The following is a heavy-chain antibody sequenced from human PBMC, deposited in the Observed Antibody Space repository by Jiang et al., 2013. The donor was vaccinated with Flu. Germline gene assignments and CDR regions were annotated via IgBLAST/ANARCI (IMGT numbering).Heavy chain of an antibody. J-gene: IGHJ4*02. CDR1: GYTFTSYD. CDR3: ARDIKYSGYGGSGY. V-gene: IGHV1-8*01. Sequence: SGAEVKKPGASVKVSCKASGYTFTSYDINWVRQATGQGLEWMGWMNPNSGNTGYAQKFQGRVTMTRNTSIGTAYMELSSLRSEDTAVYYCARDIKYSGYGGSGYWGQGTLVTVSS. CDR2: MNPNSGNT. D-gene: IGHD5-12*01.